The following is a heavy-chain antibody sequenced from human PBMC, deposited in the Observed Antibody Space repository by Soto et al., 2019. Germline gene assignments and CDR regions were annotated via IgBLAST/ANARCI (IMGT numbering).Heavy chain of an antibody. J-gene: IGHJ2*01. CDR3: AQTLGSAVAGPGRFDL. CDR1: GGTFNRYV. Sequence: QVQLVQSGAEVKKPGSSVKVSCKASGGTFNRYVISWLRQAPGQGPEWMGGITPMFGTGNYAQKFQGRVTITADESTTTVHMELRRLTSEDTAVYYCAQTLGSAVAGPGRFDLWGRGTRVMVSS. V-gene: IGHV1-69*12. D-gene: IGHD6-19*01. CDR2: ITPMFGTG.